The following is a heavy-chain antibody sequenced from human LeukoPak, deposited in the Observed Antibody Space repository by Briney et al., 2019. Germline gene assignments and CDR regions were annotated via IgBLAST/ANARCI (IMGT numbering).Heavy chain of an antibody. CDR1: GFTFTSSA. J-gene: IGHJ4*02. V-gene: IGHV1-58*01. CDR2: IVVGSGNT. Sequence: GASVKVSCKASGFTFTSSAVQWVRQARGQRLEWIGWIVVGSGNTNYAQKFQERVTITRDMSTSTAYMELSSLRSEDTAVYYCAADPSGPRGYSYGPHYWGQGTLVTVSS. D-gene: IGHD5-18*01. CDR3: AADPSGPRGYSYGPHY.